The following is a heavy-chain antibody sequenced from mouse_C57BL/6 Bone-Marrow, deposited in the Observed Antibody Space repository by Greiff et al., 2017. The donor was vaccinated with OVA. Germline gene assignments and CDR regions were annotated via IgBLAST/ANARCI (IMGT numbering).Heavy chain of an antibody. CDR1: GFNIKDDY. CDR3: TTGVLLGY. D-gene: IGHD1-1*01. CDR2: IDPENGDT. V-gene: IGHV14-4*01. J-gene: IGHJ2*01. Sequence: VQLQQSGAELVRPGASVKLSCTASGFNIKDDYMHWVKQRPEQGLEWIGWIDPENGDTAYASKFQGKATITADTSSNTAYLQLSSLTSEDTAVYYCTTGVLLGYWGQGTTLTVSS.